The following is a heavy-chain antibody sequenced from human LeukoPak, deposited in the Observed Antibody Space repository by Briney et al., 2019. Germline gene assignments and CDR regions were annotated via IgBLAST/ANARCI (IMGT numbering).Heavy chain of an antibody. Sequence: PSETLSLTCTVSGGSISSYYWSWIRQPPGKGLEWIGYIYYSGSTNYNPSLKSRVTISVDTSKNQFSLKLSSVTAADTAVYYCARFSEYYHSSVHYLDYWGQGTLVSVSS. CDR3: ARFSEYYHSSVHYLDY. J-gene: IGHJ4*02. CDR2: IYYSGST. CDR1: GGSISSYY. V-gene: IGHV4-59*01. D-gene: IGHD3-22*01.